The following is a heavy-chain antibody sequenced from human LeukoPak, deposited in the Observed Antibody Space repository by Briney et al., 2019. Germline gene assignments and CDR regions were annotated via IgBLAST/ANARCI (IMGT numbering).Heavy chain of an antibody. V-gene: IGHV4-34*01. J-gene: IGHJ5*02. Sequence: PSETLSLTCAVYGGSFSGYYWSWIRQPPGKGLEWIGEINHSGSTNYNPSLKSRVTISVDTSKNQFSLKLSSVTAADTAVYYCATIPGWGVNWFDPWGQGTLVTVSS. CDR3: ATIPGWGVNWFDP. CDR1: GGSFSGYY. CDR2: INHSGST. D-gene: IGHD3-10*01.